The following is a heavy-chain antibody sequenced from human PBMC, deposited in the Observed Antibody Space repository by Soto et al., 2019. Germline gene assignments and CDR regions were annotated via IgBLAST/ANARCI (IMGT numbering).Heavy chain of an antibody. J-gene: IGHJ6*02. CDR2: ISYDGSNK. CDR1: GFTFSSYA. V-gene: IGHV3-30-3*01. D-gene: IGHD2-2*01. Sequence: GGSLRLSCAASGFTFSSYAMHWVRQAPGKGLEWVAVISYDGSNKYYADSVKGRFTISRDNSKNTLYLQMNSLRAEDTAVYYCARVKSPYCSSTSCTVHGMDVWGQGTTVTVSS. CDR3: ARVKSPYCSSTSCTVHGMDV.